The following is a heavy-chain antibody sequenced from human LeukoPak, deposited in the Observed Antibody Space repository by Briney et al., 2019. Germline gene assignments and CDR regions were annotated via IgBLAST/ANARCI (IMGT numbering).Heavy chain of an antibody. D-gene: IGHD5-24*01. CDR3: ARDVEMATTP. V-gene: IGHV1-8*01. J-gene: IGHJ4*02. CDR1: GYTFTSYD. CDR2: MNPNSGNT. Sequence: GASVKVSCKASGYTFTSYDINGVRQATGQGLEWMGWMNPNSGNTGYAQQFQGRVTMTRTTSISTAYMELSSLRSEDTAVYYCARDVEMATTPWGQGTLVTVSS.